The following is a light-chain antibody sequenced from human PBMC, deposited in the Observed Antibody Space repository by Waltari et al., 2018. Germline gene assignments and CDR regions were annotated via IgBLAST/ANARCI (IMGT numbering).Light chain of an antibody. V-gene: IGKV4-1*01. CDR2: WAS. J-gene: IGKJ1*01. CDR1: QCVFDRSDNKNY. CDR3: QQYYRSRT. Sequence: QCVFDRSDNKNYLARYQHKPGQPPKLLFYWASTRESGVPDRFSASGSGTDFTLTINNLQAEDVAVYYCQQYYRSRTFGQGTKVEIK.